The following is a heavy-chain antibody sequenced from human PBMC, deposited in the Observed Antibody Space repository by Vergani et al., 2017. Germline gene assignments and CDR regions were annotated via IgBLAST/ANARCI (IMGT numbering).Heavy chain of an antibody. CDR1: GASVYSYY. D-gene: IGHD3-10*01. V-gene: IGHV4-59*02. J-gene: IGHJ4*02. CDR2: VSFRGDT. Sequence: QVKLQESGPGLVKPSETLSITCTVSGASVYSYYWSWIRQPPGQGLEWMGYVSFRGDTLYDPSVKGRMTISLNTSSNQFSLYLTSVTAADTAVYYCASSRIYYGAGSPDYWGQGTLVTVSS. CDR3: ASSRIYYGAGSPDY.